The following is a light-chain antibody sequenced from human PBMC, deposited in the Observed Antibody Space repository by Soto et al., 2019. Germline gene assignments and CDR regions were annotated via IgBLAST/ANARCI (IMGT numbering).Light chain of an antibody. Sequence: DIQMTQSPASVSASVGDRVTITCRASQDISSYLAWYQQKPGRAPKLLIYAAYNLQSGVPSRFSGSGSGTDFTLAISALQPDDFATYFCQQTYSIPLTFGGGTKVDIK. V-gene: IGKV1-39*01. CDR2: AAY. CDR1: QDISSY. CDR3: QQTYSIPLT. J-gene: IGKJ4*01.